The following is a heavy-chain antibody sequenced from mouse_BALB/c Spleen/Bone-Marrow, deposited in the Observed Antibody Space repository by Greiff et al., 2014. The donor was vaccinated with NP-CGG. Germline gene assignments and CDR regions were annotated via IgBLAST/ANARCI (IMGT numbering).Heavy chain of an antibody. J-gene: IGHJ2*01. CDR2: IDPANGNT. D-gene: IGHD2-2*01. Sequence: EVMLEESGAELVKSGASVKLSCTASGFNIKDTYMHWVKQRPEQGLEWIGRIDPANGNTKYDPKFQGKATITADTSSNTAYLQLSSLTSEDTAVYYCASYVYGYYFDYWGQGTTLTVSS. V-gene: IGHV14-3*02. CDR1: GFNIKDTY. CDR3: ASYVYGYYFDY.